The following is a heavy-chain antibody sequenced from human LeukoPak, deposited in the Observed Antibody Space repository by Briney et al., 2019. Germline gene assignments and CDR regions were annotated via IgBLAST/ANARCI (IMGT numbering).Heavy chain of an antibody. Sequence: SETLSLTCGVSAYSISSGYYWGWIRQPPGKGLEWIGTIYHSGSTDYNPSLKSRVTISVDTSKNQFSLKLSSVTAADTAVYYCAREARSYCSGGSCYNRFDPLGQGTLVTVSS. V-gene: IGHV4-38-2*02. D-gene: IGHD2-15*01. CDR2: IYHSGST. J-gene: IGHJ5*02. CDR1: AYSISSGYY. CDR3: AREARSYCSGGSCYNRFDP.